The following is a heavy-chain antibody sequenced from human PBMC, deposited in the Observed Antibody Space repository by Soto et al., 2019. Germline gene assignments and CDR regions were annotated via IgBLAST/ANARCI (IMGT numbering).Heavy chain of an antibody. CDR1: GGTFSSYT. CDR3: ARDGGGVATIIGALNYYDYYYMDV. J-gene: IGHJ6*03. Sequence: QVQLVQSGAEVKKPGSSAKVSCKASGGTFSSYTISWVRQAPGQGLEWMGRIIPILGIANYAQKFQGRVTITADKSTSTAYMELSSLRSEDTAVYYCARDGGGVATIIGALNYYDYYYMDVWGKGTTVTVSS. D-gene: IGHD5-12*01. CDR2: IIPILGIA. V-gene: IGHV1-69*08.